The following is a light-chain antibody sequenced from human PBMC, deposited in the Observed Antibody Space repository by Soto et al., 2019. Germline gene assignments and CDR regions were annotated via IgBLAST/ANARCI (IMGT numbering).Light chain of an antibody. CDR2: GNN. CDR1: SSNIGAGYD. J-gene: IGLJ2*01. CDR3: HSYDSSLSGVV. Sequence: QAVVTQPPSVSGAPGQRVTISCTGSSSNIGAGYDVHWYQQLLGAAPKLLIYGNNNRPSGVPDRFSGSKSGTSASLAITGLQAEDEADYYCHSYDSSLSGVVFGGGTKLTVL. V-gene: IGLV1-40*01.